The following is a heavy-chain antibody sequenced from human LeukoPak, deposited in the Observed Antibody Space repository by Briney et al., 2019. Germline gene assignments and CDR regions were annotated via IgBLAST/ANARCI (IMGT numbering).Heavy chain of an antibody. CDR1: GGSISSYY. V-gene: IGHV4-59*01. Sequence: PSETLSLTCTVSGGSISSYYWSWLRQPPGKGLEWIGYIYYSGGTKYNPSITSRVTISVDTSKNQFSLKLSSVTAADTAVYYCARVEGNMDVWGKGTTVTVSS. J-gene: IGHJ6*03. CDR3: ARVEGNMDV. CDR2: IYYSGGT. D-gene: IGHD3-10*01.